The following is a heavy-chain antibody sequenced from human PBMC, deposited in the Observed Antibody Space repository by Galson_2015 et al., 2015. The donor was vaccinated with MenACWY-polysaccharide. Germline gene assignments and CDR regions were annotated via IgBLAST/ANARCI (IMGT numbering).Heavy chain of an antibody. CDR3: ARAEYTTSSGPHYF. CDR2: ISSTSVI. J-gene: IGHJ4*02. CDR1: GFAFSTYN. D-gene: IGHD2-2*02. Sequence: SLRLSCAASGFAFSTYNMDWVRQAPGKGLEWISYISSTSVIYYADSVKGRFTISRDNAKNSLYLQMNALRDDDTAIYYCARAEYTTSSGPHYFWGQGTLVTVSS. V-gene: IGHV3-48*02.